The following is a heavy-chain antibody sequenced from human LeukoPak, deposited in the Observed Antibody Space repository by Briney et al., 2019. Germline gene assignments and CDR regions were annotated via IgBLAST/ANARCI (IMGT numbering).Heavy chain of an antibody. CDR1: GGTLRSYG. J-gene: IGHJ4*02. V-gene: IGHV1-69*01. Sequence: SVKVSCKASGGTLRSYGLNWVRQAPGQGLEWMGGIIPILGTAKYAQKLQGRVTITADESTSTAYMELSSLRCEDTAVYYCAKEARQWLANYFDYWGQGALVTVSS. D-gene: IGHD6-19*01. CDR3: AKEARQWLANYFDY. CDR2: IIPILGTA.